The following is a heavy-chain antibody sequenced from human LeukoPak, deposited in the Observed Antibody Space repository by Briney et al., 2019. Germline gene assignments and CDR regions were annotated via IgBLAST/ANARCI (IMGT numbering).Heavy chain of an antibody. J-gene: IGHJ3*02. V-gene: IGHV3-23*01. CDR3: ATDNWNDVEGAFDI. CDR2: IDSGGVGT. CDR1: GFTFSNYA. Sequence: GSLRLSCAASGFTFSNYAMSWVRQAPGKGLEWVSAIDSGGVGTYYADSVKGRFTISRDKSKNTLSLHMNSLRAEDTAVYYCATDNWNDVEGAFDIWGQGTLVTVSS. D-gene: IGHD1-20*01.